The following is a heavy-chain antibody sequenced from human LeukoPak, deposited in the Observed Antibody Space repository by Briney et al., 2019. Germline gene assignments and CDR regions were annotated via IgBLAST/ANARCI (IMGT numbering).Heavy chain of an antibody. Sequence: GESLKISCKGSGYSFTSYWIGWVRQMPGKGLEWMGIIYPGDSDTRYSPSFQGQVTISADKSISTAYLQWSSLKASDTAMYYCARLSNPRGPYYGMDVWGQGTTVTVSS. D-gene: IGHD3-10*01. CDR3: ARLSNPRGPYYGMDV. V-gene: IGHV5-51*01. CDR2: IYPGDSDT. CDR1: GYSFTSYW. J-gene: IGHJ6*02.